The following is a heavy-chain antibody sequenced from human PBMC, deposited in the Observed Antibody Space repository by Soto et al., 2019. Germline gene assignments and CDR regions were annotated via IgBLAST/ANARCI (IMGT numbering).Heavy chain of an antibody. CDR3: ATDSQARLRFLEWSPTYFDY. Sequence: SVKVSCKASGGTFSSYAISWVRQAPGQGLEWMGGIIPIFGTAIYAQKFQGRVTMTEDTSTDTAYMELSSLRSEDTAVYYCATDSQARLRFLEWSPTYFDYWGQGTLVTVSS. D-gene: IGHD3-3*01. CDR1: GGTFSSYA. V-gene: IGHV1-69*06. CDR2: IIPIFGTA. J-gene: IGHJ4*02.